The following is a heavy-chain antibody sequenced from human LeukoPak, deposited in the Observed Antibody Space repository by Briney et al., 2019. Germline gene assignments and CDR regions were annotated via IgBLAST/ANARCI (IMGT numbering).Heavy chain of an antibody. J-gene: IGHJ4*02. D-gene: IGHD3-9*01. CDR3: ARLTDILTGPLGY. V-gene: IGHV5-51*01. CDR2: NYPGDSDT. Sequence: GEALKISCKGSGYSFTSYWIGWVRQMPGKGLEWMGINYPGDSDTRYSPSFQGQVTISADKSISTAYLQWSSLKASDTAMYYCARLTDILTGPLGYWGQGTLVTVSS. CDR1: GYSFTSYW.